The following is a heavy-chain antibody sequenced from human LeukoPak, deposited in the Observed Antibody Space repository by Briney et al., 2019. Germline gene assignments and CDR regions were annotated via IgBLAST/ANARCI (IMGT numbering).Heavy chain of an antibody. V-gene: IGHV4-59*08. CDR2: IYYSRST. CDR3: ARRGAYYDSSGYYHPFDY. D-gene: IGHD3-22*01. J-gene: IGHJ4*02. CDR1: GGSISGYY. Sequence: SETLSLTCTVSGGSISGYYWSWIRQPPGKGLEWIGYIYYSRSTNYNPSLKSRVTISVDTSKNQFSLKLSSVTAADTAVYYCARRGAYYDSSGYYHPFDYWGQGTLVTVSS.